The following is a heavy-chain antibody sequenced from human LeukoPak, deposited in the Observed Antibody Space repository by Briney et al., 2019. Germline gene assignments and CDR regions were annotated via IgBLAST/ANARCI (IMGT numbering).Heavy chain of an antibody. CDR1: GFTFSTYW. V-gene: IGHV3-74*01. Sequence: GGSLRLSCAASGFTFSTYWMHWVRQAPGKGLVWVSRIKSDGSTNYADYVKGRFTISRDSAKNTVSLQMNSLRPEDTGVYYCARAPSEIGGYYPEYFRHWGQGTLVTVSS. CDR2: IKSDGST. J-gene: IGHJ1*01. CDR3: ARAPSEIGGYYPEYFRH. D-gene: IGHD3-22*01.